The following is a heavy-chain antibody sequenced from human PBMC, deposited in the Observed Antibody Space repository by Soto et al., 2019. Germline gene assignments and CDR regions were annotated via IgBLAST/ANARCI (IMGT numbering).Heavy chain of an antibody. CDR1: GFTFSTYW. CDR2: INSDGSST. Sequence: GGSLRLSCAASGFTFSTYWMHWVRQAPGKGLVWVSPINSDGSSTTYADSVKGRFTISRDNSKNTLYLQMNSLRAEDTAVYYCAKDHPWEQPNYYFDFWGQGTLVTVSS. V-gene: IGHV3-74*01. D-gene: IGHD1-26*01. J-gene: IGHJ4*02. CDR3: AKDHPWEQPNYYFDF.